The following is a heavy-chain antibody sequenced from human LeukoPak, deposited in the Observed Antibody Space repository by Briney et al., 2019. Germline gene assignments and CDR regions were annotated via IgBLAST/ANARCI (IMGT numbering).Heavy chain of an antibody. J-gene: IGHJ4*02. CDR1: GFTFSDYY. CDR2: ISSSGSTI. D-gene: IGHD6-6*01. CDR3: ARVLDDSSSRYQAIAY. V-gene: IGHV3-11*04. Sequence: GGSLRLSCAASGFTFSDYYMSWIRQAPGKGLEWVSYISSSGSTIYYADSVKGRFTISRANAKNSLYLQMNSLRAEDTAVYYCARVLDDSSSRYQAIAYWGQGTLVTVSS.